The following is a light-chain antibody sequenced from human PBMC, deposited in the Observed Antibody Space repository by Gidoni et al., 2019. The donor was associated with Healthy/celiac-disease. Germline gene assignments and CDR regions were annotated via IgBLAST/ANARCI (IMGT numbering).Light chain of an antibody. CDR2: GAS. J-gene: IGKJ4*01. CDR1: ETIDYK. V-gene: IGKV3-15*01. Sequence: ETLLTQTLVPLSVSSGERAALSCRGSETIDYKLAWYQQKPGQAPRLLIYGASIRATGVPDRFRGSGSGTEFTLTISSLQSEDFAFYSCQQYSNWPPFTFGGETKVEMK. CDR3: QQYSNWPPFT.